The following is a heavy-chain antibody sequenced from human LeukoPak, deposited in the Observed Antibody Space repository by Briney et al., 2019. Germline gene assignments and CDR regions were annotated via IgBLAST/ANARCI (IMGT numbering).Heavy chain of an antibody. V-gene: IGHV1-18*01. J-gene: IGHJ4*02. Sequence: ASVKVSCKVSGYTLTELSMHWVRQAPGQGLQWMGWISCYNGHTHYAQNFQGRVTMTTDTSTNTAYMELRGLRSDDTAIYYCARREGRSASPFFFDSWGQGTLVTVSS. CDR2: ISCYNGHT. D-gene: IGHD6-6*01. CDR3: ARREGRSASPFFFDS. CDR1: GYTLTELS.